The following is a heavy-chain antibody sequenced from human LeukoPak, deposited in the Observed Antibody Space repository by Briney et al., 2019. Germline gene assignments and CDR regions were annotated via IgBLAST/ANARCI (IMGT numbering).Heavy chain of an antibody. J-gene: IGHJ4*02. CDR2: MSDYNGNR. D-gene: IGHD2-15*01. Sequence: GASVKLSCKASGYTFTSYSIIWVRQAPGQGPEWMGWMSDYNGNRNYAQKVEARDTMTTDTSTSTAYMELRSQKSDDTAVYYCARASYCSDGSCYSDYWGQGTLVTVST. V-gene: IGHV1-18*01. CDR1: GYTFTSYS. CDR3: ARASYCSDGSCYSDY.